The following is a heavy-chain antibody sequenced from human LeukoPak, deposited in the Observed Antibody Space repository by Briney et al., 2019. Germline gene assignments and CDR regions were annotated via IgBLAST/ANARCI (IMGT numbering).Heavy chain of an antibody. CDR3: ARHRYYYDSSGYYYQP. J-gene: IGHJ5*02. CDR2: IYYSGST. V-gene: IGHV4-59*01. Sequence: PETLSLTCTASGASISSYYWSWIRQPPGKGLEWIGYIYYSGSTNYNASLKSRVTISVDTSKNQFSLRLSSVTAADTAVYYCARHRYYYDSSGYYYQPWGQGTLVTVSS. CDR1: GASISSYY. D-gene: IGHD3-22*01.